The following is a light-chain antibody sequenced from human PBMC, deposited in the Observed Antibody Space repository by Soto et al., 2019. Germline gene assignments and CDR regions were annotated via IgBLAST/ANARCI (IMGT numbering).Light chain of an antibody. CDR1: QGFSNY. J-gene: IGKJ2*01. CDR2: AAS. CDR3: QKYNSAPHT. Sequence: DIQMTQSPSSLSASVGDRVTITCRVSQGFSNYLAWYQQKPGKVPKLLIYAASTLQSGVPSRFSGSGSGTDFTLTISSLQPEDVATYYCQKYNSAPHTFGLGTKLEIK. V-gene: IGKV1-27*01.